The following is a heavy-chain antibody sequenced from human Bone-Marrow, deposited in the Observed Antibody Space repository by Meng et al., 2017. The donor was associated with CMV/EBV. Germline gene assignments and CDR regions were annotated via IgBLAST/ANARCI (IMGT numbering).Heavy chain of an antibody. CDR2: IIPILGIA. J-gene: IGHJ5*02. V-gene: IGHV1-69*02. CDR3: ARSLRGLSHNWFDP. D-gene: IGHD2-15*01. Sequence: SVKVFCKASGGSFSSYTISWVRQAPGQGLEWMGRIIPILGIANYAQKFQGRVTTTADKSTSTAYMELSSLRSEDTAVYYCARSLRGLSHNWFDPWGQGTLFTVSS. CDR1: GGSFSSYT.